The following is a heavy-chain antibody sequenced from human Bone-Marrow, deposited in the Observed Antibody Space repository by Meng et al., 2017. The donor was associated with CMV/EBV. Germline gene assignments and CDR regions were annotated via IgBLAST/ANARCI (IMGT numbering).Heavy chain of an antibody. V-gene: IGHV3-30-3*01. Sequence: GGSLRLSCAAPGFTFSSYAMHWVRQAPGKGLEWVAVISYDGNHKYYADSVKGRFTISRDNSKNTLYLQMNSLRAEDTAVYYCARVSSSWYYYYGMDVWGQGTTVTVSS. CDR1: GFTFSSYA. J-gene: IGHJ6*02. CDR3: ARVSSSWYYYYGMDV. CDR2: ISYDGNHK. D-gene: IGHD6-13*01.